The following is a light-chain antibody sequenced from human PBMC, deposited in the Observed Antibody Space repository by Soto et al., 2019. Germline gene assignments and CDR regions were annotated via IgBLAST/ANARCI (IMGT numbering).Light chain of an antibody. CDR1: QTIGRTY. CDR2: GTS. V-gene: IGKV3-20*01. CDR3: QRYARSPLLT. Sequence: EIVLTQSPGTLSLSPGETATLSCRASQTIGRTYLAWYQQKPGQAPRLLIFGTSSRATGIPDRFSVSVSGTDFTLSISRLEPENFALYSCQRYARSPLLTSGGGTKVAIK. J-gene: IGKJ4*01.